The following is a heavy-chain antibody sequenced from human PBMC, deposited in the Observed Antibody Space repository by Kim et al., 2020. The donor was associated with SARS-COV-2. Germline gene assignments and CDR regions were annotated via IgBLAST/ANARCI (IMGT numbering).Heavy chain of an antibody. Sequence: SVKVSCKASGFTFTSSAVQWVRQARGQRLEWIGWIVVGSGNTNYAQKFQERVTITRDMSTSTAYMELSSLRSEDTAVYYCAAKPYYYDRWFDPWGQGTLVTVSS. CDR3: AAKPYYYDRWFDP. CDR2: IVVGSGNT. D-gene: IGHD3-10*02. J-gene: IGHJ5*02. V-gene: IGHV1-58*01. CDR1: GFTFTSSA.